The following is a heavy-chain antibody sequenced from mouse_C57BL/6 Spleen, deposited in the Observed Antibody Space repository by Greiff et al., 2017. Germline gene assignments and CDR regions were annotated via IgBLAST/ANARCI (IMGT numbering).Heavy chain of an antibody. CDR3: ARRGGSYGSSYYFDY. V-gene: IGHV1-9*01. D-gene: IGHD1-1*01. CDR2: ILPGSGST. CDR1: GYTFTGYW. Sequence: VQVVESGAELMKPGASVKLSCKATGYTFTGYWIEWVKQRPGHGLEWIGEILPGSGSTNYNEKFKGKATFTADTSSNTAYMQLSSLTTEDSAIYYCARRGGSYGSSYYFDYWGQGTTLTVSS. J-gene: IGHJ2*01.